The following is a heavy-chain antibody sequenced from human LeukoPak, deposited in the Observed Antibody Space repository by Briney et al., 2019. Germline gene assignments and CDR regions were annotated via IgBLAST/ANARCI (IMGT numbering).Heavy chain of an antibody. Sequence: GGSLRLSCAASGLTFSSYWMSWVRQAPGEGLEWVANIKQDGSEKYYVDSVKGRFTISRDNAKNSLYLQMNSLRAEDTAVYYCAREAPYLIRQQLVRLLDFWGQGTLVTVSS. CDR1: GLTFSSYW. J-gene: IGHJ4*02. D-gene: IGHD1-1*01. CDR3: AREAPYLIRQQLVRLLDF. CDR2: IKQDGSEK. V-gene: IGHV3-7*01.